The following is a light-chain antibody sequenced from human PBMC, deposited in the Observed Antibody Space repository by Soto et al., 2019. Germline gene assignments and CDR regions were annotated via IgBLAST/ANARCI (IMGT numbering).Light chain of an antibody. CDR3: QSYDSSLSLV. CDR2: STN. J-gene: IGLJ2*01. CDR1: RSNIGADFA. V-gene: IGLV1-40*01. Sequence: QSVLTQPPSVSGAPGQRVTISCAGNRSNIGADFAVHWYQHLPGTAPKLLIFSTNTRPSGVPDRFSGSRSGTSASLAITGLQAEDEADYYCQSYDSSLSLVFGGGAKLTVL.